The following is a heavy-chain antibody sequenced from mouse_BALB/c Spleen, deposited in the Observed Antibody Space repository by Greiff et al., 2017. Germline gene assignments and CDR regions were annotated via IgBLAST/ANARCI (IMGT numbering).Heavy chain of an antibody. Sequence: EVKVVESGGGLVQPGGSLKLSCAASGFTFSSYGMSWVRQTPDKRLELVATINSNGGSTYYPDSVKGRFTISRDNAKNTLYLQMSSLKSEDTAMYYCARAHYGSSYWYFDVWGAGTTVTVSS. J-gene: IGHJ1*01. CDR2: INSNGGST. CDR1: GFTFSSYG. CDR3: ARAHYGSSYWYFDV. D-gene: IGHD1-1*01. V-gene: IGHV5-6-3*01.